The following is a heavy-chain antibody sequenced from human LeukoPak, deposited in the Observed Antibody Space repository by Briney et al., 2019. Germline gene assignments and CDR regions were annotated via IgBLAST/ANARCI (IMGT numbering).Heavy chain of an antibody. V-gene: IGHV1-2*02. Sequence: ASVKVSCKASGYTFTGYYIHWVRQAPGHRLEWIGWMNPNSGGTYYEQKFQGRFTMTRDTSIRTAYMDLSRLGSDDTAVYYCARGGYSSGWFYFDYWGHGPLVIVSS. D-gene: IGHD6-13*01. CDR2: MNPNSGGT. J-gene: IGHJ4*01. CDR3: ARGGYSSGWFYFDY. CDR1: GYTFTGYY.